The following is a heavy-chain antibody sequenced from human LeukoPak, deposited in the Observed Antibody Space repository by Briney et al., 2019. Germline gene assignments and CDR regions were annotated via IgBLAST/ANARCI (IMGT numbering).Heavy chain of an antibody. CDR1: GYTFTSHY. V-gene: IGHV1-46*01. D-gene: IGHD3-3*01. CDR3: AAPGASGFVGNFWSGPLDF. Sequence: ASVKVSCRASGYTFTSHYMPWVRQAPGQGLEWMGIINPSAGSTSYPQKFQGRITMTRDTSTSTVYMELSSLRSEDTAVYYCAAPGASGFVGNFWSGPLDFWGQGILVTVSS. J-gene: IGHJ4*02. CDR2: INPSAGST.